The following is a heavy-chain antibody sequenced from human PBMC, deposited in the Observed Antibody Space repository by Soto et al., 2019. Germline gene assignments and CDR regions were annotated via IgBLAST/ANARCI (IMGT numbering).Heavy chain of an antibody. CDR2: IFYSGST. D-gene: IGHD3-3*01. CDR3: ARSYDFLSGYYSNFDY. V-gene: IGHV4-59*01. J-gene: IGHJ4*02. CDR1: GGSFRSYY. Sequence: PSETLSLTCTVSGGSFRSYYWNWIRQAPGKGLEWIGYIFYSGSTNYNPSVRGRVTMSADTSKNQFSLKLSSVTAADTAVYYCARSYDFLSGYYSNFDYWGQGTLVTVSS.